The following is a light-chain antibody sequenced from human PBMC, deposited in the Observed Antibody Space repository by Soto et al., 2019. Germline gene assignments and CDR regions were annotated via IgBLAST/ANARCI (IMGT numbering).Light chain of an antibody. Sequence: DIQMTQSPSTLSASVGDRVTITCRASQSISSWLAWYQQKPGKAPKLLIYKASSLESGVPSRFSGSGSGTEFTLTISSLQPDDFAPYYCQQYKSYSGTFGQGTKVEIK. J-gene: IGKJ1*01. CDR2: KAS. V-gene: IGKV1-5*03. CDR3: QQYKSYSGT. CDR1: QSISSW.